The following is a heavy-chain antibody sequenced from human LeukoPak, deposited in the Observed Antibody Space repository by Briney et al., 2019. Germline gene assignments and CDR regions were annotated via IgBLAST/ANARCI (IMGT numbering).Heavy chain of an antibody. CDR1: GFTFSSYA. Sequence: QPGGSLRLSCAASGFTFSSYAMRWVRQAPGKGLEWVSAISGSGGSTYYADSVKGRFTISRDNSKNTLYLQMNSLRAEDTAVYYCAKAQTPLLWFGEPIYGMDVWGQGTTVTVSS. J-gene: IGHJ6*02. V-gene: IGHV3-23*01. CDR2: ISGSGGST. D-gene: IGHD3-10*01. CDR3: AKAQTPLLWFGEPIYGMDV.